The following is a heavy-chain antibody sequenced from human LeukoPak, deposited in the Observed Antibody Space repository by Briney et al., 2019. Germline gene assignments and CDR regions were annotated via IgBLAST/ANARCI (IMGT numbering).Heavy chain of an antibody. Sequence: SETLSLTFTVYGGSFSGYYWSWIRQPPGKGLEWIGYIYYSGSTNYNPSLKSRVTISVDTSKNQFSLKLSSVTAADTAVYYCAKAGHYGSGSYYSDYWGRGTLVTVSP. D-gene: IGHD3-10*01. V-gene: IGHV4-59*01. CDR3: AKAGHYGSGSYYSDY. CDR2: IYYSGST. J-gene: IGHJ4*02. CDR1: GGSFSGYY.